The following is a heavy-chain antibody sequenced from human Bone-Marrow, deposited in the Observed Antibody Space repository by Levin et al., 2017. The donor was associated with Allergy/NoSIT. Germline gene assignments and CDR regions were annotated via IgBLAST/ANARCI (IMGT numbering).Heavy chain of an antibody. Sequence: GSLRLSCTVSGDSITRFYWAWIRQPPGKGLEWIGYIYYSGSTNYNPSLKSRVTLSIDTSTNQFSLKLKSVTTADTAVYYCARMPGIAATDYWGHGTLVTVSS. V-gene: IGHV4-59*13. CDR3: ARMPGIAATDY. CDR1: GDSITRFY. J-gene: IGHJ4*01. CDR2: IYYSGST. D-gene: IGHD6-13*01.